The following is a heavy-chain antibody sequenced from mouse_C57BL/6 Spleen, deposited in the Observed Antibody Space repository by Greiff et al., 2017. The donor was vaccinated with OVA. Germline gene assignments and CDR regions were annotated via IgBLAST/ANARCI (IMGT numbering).Heavy chain of an antibody. D-gene: IGHD3-2*02. CDR3: ARERADSSGYYFDY. CDR1: GYAFTNYL. V-gene: IGHV1-54*01. CDR2: INPGSGGT. Sequence: QVHVKQSGAELVRPGTSVKVSCKASGYAFTNYLIEWVKQRPGQGLEWIGVINPGSGGTNYNEKFKGKATLTADKSSSTAYMQLSSLTSEDSAVYFCARERADSSGYYFDYWGQGTTLTVSS. J-gene: IGHJ2*01.